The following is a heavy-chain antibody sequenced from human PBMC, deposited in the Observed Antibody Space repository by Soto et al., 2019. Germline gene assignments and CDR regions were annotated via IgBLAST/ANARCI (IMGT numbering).Heavy chain of an antibody. D-gene: IGHD6-13*01. J-gene: IGHJ4*02. CDR1: GGTFSSYR. CDR2: IVPIYRTA. V-gene: IGHV1-69*13. Sequence: SVKVSCKASGGTFSSYRINWVRQAPGQGLEWVGGIVPIYRTADYAQKFQGRVSITADESARTTYLELSSLKSQDTAVYYCARDSGAKLSSSWGQGTLVTVSS. CDR3: ARDSGAKLSSS.